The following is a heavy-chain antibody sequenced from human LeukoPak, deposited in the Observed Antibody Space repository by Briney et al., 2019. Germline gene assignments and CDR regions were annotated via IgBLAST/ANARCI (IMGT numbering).Heavy chain of an antibody. CDR3: AKDSYSKGDF. CDR2: ISGSGGNT. D-gene: IGHD6-13*01. J-gene: IGHJ4*02. CDR1: GFIFSNHA. Sequence: GGSLRLSCAASGFIFSNHAMSWVRQAPGKGLEWVSSISGSGGNTFYADSVKGRFTISRDNAKNSLYLQMNSLRAEDTAVYYCAKDSYSKGDFWGQGVLVTVSS. V-gene: IGHV3-23*01.